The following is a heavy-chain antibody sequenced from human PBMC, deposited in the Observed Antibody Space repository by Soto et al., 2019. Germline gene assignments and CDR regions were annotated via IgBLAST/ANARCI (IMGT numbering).Heavy chain of an antibody. V-gene: IGHV1-18*01. CDR2: SSAYNGNT. CDR3: ARDRAACTCDY. Sequence: QVQLVQSGAEVKKPGASVKVSCKASGYTFTSYGISWVRQAPGQGLEWMGWSSAYNGNTNYAQKLQGRVTMTTDTSTSTAHMERRRLRSAGTAVDYCARDRAACTCDYWGEGALVTVSS. J-gene: IGHJ4*02. CDR1: GYTFTSYG. D-gene: IGHD6-13*01.